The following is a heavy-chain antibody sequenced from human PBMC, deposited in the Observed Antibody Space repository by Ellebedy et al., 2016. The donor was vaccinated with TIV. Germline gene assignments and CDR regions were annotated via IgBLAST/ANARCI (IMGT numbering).Heavy chain of an antibody. Sequence: ASVKVSXXASGYTFISYDLNWVRQATGQGLEWMGWMNPNSGTTGYAQKFQGRVTMTRNTSISTAYMELSSLRSEDTAVYYCARGTIVPGPHYYYGMDVWGQGTTVTVSS. V-gene: IGHV1-8*01. CDR1: GYTFISYD. D-gene: IGHD3-22*01. J-gene: IGHJ6*02. CDR2: MNPNSGTT. CDR3: ARGTIVPGPHYYYGMDV.